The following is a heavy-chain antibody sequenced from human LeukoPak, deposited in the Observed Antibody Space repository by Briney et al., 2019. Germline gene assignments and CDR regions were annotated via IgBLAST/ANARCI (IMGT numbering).Heavy chain of an antibody. Sequence: ASVEVSGKASGYTFTGYYMHWVRQAPGQGLEWMGWINPNSGGTNYAQKFQGRVTMTRDTSISTAYMELSRLRSDDTAVYYCARVLMVYAVPPYYFDYWGQGTLVTVSS. D-gene: IGHD2-8*01. CDR2: INPNSGGT. V-gene: IGHV1-2*02. J-gene: IGHJ4*02. CDR1: GYTFTGYY. CDR3: ARVLMVYAVPPYYFDY.